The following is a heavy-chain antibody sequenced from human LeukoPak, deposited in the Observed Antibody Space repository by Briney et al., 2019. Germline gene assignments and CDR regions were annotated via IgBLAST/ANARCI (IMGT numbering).Heavy chain of an antibody. Sequence: GSSVKVSCKASGGTFSSYAISWVRQAPGQGLEWMGRIIPIFGTANYAQKFQGRVTITTDESTSTAYMELSSLRSEDTAVYYCAARTMGRNSSWYNFDYWGQGTLITVSS. V-gene: IGHV1-69*05. D-gene: IGHD6-13*01. CDR2: IIPIFGTA. CDR3: AARTMGRNSSWYNFDY. J-gene: IGHJ4*02. CDR1: GGTFSSYA.